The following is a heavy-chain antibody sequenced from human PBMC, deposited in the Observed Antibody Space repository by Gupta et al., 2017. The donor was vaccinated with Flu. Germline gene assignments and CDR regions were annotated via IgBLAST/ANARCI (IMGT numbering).Heavy chain of an antibody. CDR1: GGSFSGYY. V-gene: IGHV4-34*01. D-gene: IGHD2-2*01. J-gene: IGHJ4*02. Sequence: QVQLQQWGAGLLKPSETLSLTCAVYGGSFSGYYWSWIRQPPGKGLEWIGEINHSGSTNYNPSLKSRVTISVDTSKNQFSLKLSSVTAADTAVYYCARGLWGDCSSTSCRDYWGQGTLVTVSS. CDR3: ARGLWGDCSSTSCRDY. CDR2: INHSGST.